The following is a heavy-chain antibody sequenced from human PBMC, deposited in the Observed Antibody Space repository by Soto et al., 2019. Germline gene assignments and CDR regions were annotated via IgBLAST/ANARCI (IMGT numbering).Heavy chain of an antibody. J-gene: IGHJ3*02. Sequence: WGSLRLSCAASGFTFSSYEMNWVRQAPGKGLEWVSYISSSGSTIYYADSVKGRFTISRDNAKNSLYLQMNSLRAEDTAVYYCARDGLNSSGYYRYDAFDIWGQGTMVTVSS. V-gene: IGHV3-48*03. CDR2: ISSSGSTI. CDR1: GFTFSSYE. CDR3: ARDGLNSSGYYRYDAFDI. D-gene: IGHD3-22*01.